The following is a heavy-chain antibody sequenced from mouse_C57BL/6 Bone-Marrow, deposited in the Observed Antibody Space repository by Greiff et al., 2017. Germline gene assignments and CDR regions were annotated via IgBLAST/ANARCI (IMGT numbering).Heavy chain of an antibody. CDR3: TRETAFDGYYVRSYWYFDV. V-gene: IGHV1-5*01. CDR2: IYPGNSDT. Sequence: EVQLQQSGTVLARPGASVKMSCKTSGYTFTSYWMHWVKQRPGQGLEWIGAIYPGNSDTSYNQKFKGKAKLTAVTSASTAYMELSSLTNEDSAVYYCTRETAFDGYYVRSYWYFDVWGTGTTVTVSS. D-gene: IGHD2-3*01. CDR1: GYTFTSYW. J-gene: IGHJ1*03.